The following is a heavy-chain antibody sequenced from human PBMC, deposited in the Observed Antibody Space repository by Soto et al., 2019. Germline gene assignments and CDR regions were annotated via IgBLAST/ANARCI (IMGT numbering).Heavy chain of an antibody. J-gene: IGHJ6*04. V-gene: IGHV4-38-2*01. D-gene: IGHD1-26*01. CDR3: ARQRPTDGRWEFANYYGMDV. CDR2: LYHIGST. Sequence: KASETLSLTCAVSGYSISSGNYWAWIRQPPGRGLEWIGSLYHIGSTKYNPSLKSRVTISVDTSKNQFSLKLSSVTAADTAVYYCARQRPTDGRWEFANYYGMDVWGKGTPVTVSS. CDR1: GYSISSGNY.